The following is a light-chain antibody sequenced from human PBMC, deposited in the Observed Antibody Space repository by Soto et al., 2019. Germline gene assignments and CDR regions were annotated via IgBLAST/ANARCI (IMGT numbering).Light chain of an antibody. CDR3: QSYDSSLSAHYV. V-gene: IGLV1-40*01. J-gene: IGLJ1*01. CDR1: SSNIGATYD. CDR2: GNS. Sequence: HSALTQPPSVSGAPRQRVTISCTGSSSNIGATYDVQWYQQLPGTAPKLLIYGNSNRPSGVPDRFSGSKSGTSASLAITGLQADDEADYYCQSYDSSLSAHYVFGTGTKVTVL.